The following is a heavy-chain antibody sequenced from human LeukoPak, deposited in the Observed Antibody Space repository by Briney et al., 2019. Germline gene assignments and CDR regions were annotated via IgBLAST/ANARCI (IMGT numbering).Heavy chain of an antibody. CDR1: GFTFSSYA. CDR3: ARDDYYDSSGSHHY. D-gene: IGHD3-22*01. V-gene: IGHV3-23*01. Sequence: GGSLRLSCAASGFTFSSYAMSWVRQAPGKGLEWVSAISGSGGSTYYADSVKGRFTISRDNSKNTLYLQMNSLRAEDTAVYYCARDDYYDSSGSHHYWGQGTLVTVSS. J-gene: IGHJ4*02. CDR2: ISGSGGST.